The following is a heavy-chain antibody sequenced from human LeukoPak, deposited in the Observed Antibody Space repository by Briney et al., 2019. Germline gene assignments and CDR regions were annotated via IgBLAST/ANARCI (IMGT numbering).Heavy chain of an antibody. CDR3: AKDGRGPYIDY. V-gene: IGHV3-30*18. J-gene: IGHJ4*02. CDR1: GFTFSTHG. Sequence: GRSLRLSCGGSGFTFSTHGMHWVRQAPGKGLEWLAVLSYDGGDKYYADSVKGRLTISRDNSKNTLYLQMNSLRPDDTAVYYCAKDGRGPYIDYWGRGTLVAVSS. D-gene: IGHD2-15*01. CDR2: LSYDGGDK.